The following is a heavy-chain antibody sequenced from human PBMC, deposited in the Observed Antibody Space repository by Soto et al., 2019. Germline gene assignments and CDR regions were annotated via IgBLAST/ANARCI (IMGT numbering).Heavy chain of an antibody. V-gene: IGHV5-51*01. CDR2: IYPGDSDT. Sequence: EALKISWKGCGYSFTSYWIGWVRQMPGKGLEWMGIIYPGDSDTRYSPSFQGQVTISADKSISTAYLQWSSLKASDTAMYYCASHRPTTYGYYFDYWGQGTLVTVSS. D-gene: IGHD4-17*01. CDR3: ASHRPTTYGYYFDY. CDR1: GYSFTSYW. J-gene: IGHJ4*02.